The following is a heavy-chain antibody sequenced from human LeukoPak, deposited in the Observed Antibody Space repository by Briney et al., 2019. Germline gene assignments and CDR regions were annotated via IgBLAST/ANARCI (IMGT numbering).Heavy chain of an antibody. J-gene: IGHJ4*02. CDR1: GYTFTSYG. CDR2: ISAYNGNT. D-gene: IGHD3-22*01. Sequence: ASVKVSCKASGYTFTSYGISWVRQAPGQGLEWMGWISAYNGNTNYAHKLQGRVTMTTDTSTSTAYMELRSLRSDDTAVYYCARDLGPSDGYYDSSGYGYYFDYWGQGTLVTVSS. V-gene: IGHV1-18*01. CDR3: ARDLGPSDGYYDSSGYGYYFDY.